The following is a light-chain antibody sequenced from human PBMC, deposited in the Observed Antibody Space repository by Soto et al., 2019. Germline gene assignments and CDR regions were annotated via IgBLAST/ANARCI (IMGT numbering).Light chain of an antibody. J-gene: IGLJ1*01. CDR2: DGR. V-gene: IGLV2-14*01. CDR3: KSYRNSGSLAYV. CDR1: SSNVVPYNY. Sequence: QSALTHPASLSPSPGQSITISSPGTSSNVVPYNYGSWYQQHRGKAPKLVINDGRNRPSGVSNRFTGSKSGNRASLTISGLQPEDEADYYCKSYRNSGSLAYVFGTGTKVTVL.